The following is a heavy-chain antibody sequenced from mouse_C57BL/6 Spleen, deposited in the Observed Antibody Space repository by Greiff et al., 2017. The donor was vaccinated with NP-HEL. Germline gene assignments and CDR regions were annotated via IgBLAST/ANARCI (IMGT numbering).Heavy chain of an antibody. Sequence: EVKLEESGGGLVQPGGSMKLSCVASGFTFSNYWMNWVRQSPEQGLEWVAQIRLKSDNYATHYAESVKGRFTISRGDSKSSVYLQMNNLRAEGTGIYYCTRGILFDCWGQGTTLTVSS. CDR2: IRLKSDNYAT. V-gene: IGHV6-3*01. J-gene: IGHJ2*01. CDR3: TRGILFDC. CDR1: GFTFSNYW.